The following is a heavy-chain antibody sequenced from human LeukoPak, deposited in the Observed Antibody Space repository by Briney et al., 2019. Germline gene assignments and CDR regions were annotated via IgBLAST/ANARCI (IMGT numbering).Heavy chain of an antibody. J-gene: IGHJ3*02. D-gene: IGHD1-26*01. V-gene: IGHV1-2*02. CDR3: ARDRWERAFHDAFDI. Sequence: ASVKVSCKASGYTFTGYYMHWVRQAPGQGLEWMGWINPNSGGTNYAQKFQGRVTMTRDTSISTAYMELSRLRSDDTAVYYCARDRWERAFHDAFDIWGQGTLVTVSS. CDR1: GYTFTGYY. CDR2: INPNSGGT.